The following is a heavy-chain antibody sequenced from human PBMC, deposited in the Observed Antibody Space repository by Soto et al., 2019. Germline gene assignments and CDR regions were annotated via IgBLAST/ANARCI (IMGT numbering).Heavy chain of an antibody. Sequence: SVKVSCKASGCTFSSYAISWVRQAPGHGLEWMGGISPIFGTANYAQKFQGRVTITADESTSTAYMELSSLRSDDTAVYYCAVRRHGYSYYVDYWGQGTLVTVSS. CDR2: ISPIFGTA. CDR1: GCTFSSYA. V-gene: IGHV1-69*13. J-gene: IGHJ4*02. D-gene: IGHD2-15*01. CDR3: AVRRHGYSYYVDY.